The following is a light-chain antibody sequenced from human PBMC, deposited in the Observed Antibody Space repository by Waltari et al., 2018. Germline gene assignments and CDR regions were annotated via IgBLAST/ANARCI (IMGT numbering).Light chain of an antibody. Sequence: DIQMTQSPSSLSVSVGDRVTITCRASQSLSSYLNWYQQKPGKAPKLLIYAASSLQSGVPSRFSGSGSGTDFTLTISSLQPEDFATYYCQQSYSTPSITFGQGTRLEIK. CDR1: QSLSSY. J-gene: IGKJ5*01. V-gene: IGKV1-39*01. CDR3: QQSYSTPSIT. CDR2: AAS.